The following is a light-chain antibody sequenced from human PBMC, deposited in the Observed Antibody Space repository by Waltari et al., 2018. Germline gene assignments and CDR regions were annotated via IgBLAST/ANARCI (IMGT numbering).Light chain of an antibody. Sequence: QSVLTQPPSVSAAPGQKVTVSCSGSISNIGTNSVSWYQHLPGPAPKLLLFDNSRRPSVVPDRFSGSRSGTSATLGITGLQTGDEADYYCGTWDSSLSVFVLGTGTKVTVL. CDR1: ISNIGTNS. CDR2: DNS. J-gene: IGLJ1*01. CDR3: GTWDSSLSVFV. V-gene: IGLV1-51*01.